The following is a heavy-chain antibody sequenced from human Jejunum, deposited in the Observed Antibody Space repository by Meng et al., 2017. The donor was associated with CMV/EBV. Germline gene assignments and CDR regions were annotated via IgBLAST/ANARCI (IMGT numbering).Heavy chain of an antibody. CDR1: FTSHG. V-gene: IGHV3-30*02. D-gene: IGHD3-3*01. J-gene: IGHJ4*02. CDR2: IEYDGSNK. CDR3: AKDQAGGYYDFRSGFDY. Sequence: FTSHGMHWVRQARGKGLEWVAFIEYDGSNKYYADSVKGRFTISRDNSKNTLDLQMNSLRVEDTAVYYCAKDQAGGYYDFRSGFDYWGQGTLVTVSS.